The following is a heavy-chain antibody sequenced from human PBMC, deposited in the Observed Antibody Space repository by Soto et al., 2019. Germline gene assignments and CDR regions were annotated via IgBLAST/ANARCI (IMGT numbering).Heavy chain of an antibody. CDR2: ISGYNGNT. Sequence: QVQLVQSGAEVKKPGASVKVSCRASGYTFKNYGIIWVRQAPGQGLEWMGWISGYNGNTKYAQKFQGRVSMTRDTSTTTGYMELRSLRSDDTAVYYCARPFYGDHGIVDYWGQGTQVTVSS. J-gene: IGHJ4*02. D-gene: IGHD4-17*01. CDR3: ARPFYGDHGIVDY. V-gene: IGHV1-18*01. CDR1: GYTFKNYG.